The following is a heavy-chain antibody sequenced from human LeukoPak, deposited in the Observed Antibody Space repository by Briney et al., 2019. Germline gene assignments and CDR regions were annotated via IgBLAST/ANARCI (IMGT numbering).Heavy chain of an antibody. J-gene: IGHJ5*01. CDR1: GFTFSSYW. CDR2: IKQDGSEK. D-gene: IGHD6-19*01. V-gene: IGHV3-7*01. Sequence: GGSLRLSCAASGFTFSSYWMSWVRQAPGKGLEWVANIKQDGSEKYYVGSVKGRFTISRDNAKNSLYLQMNSLRAEDTAVYYCARDQQNGYSSGWSFDSWGQGTLVTVSS. CDR3: ARDQQNGYSSGWSFDS.